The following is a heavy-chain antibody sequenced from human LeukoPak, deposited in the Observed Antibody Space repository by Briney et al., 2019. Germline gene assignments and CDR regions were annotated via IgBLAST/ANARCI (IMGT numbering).Heavy chain of an antibody. Sequence: GGSLRLSCVGSGFTFNNYGINWVRQAPGKGLEWVTGIAYDGSKKFYADSVKGRSAISRDDSKNTVYVEMSGLRAEDTALYHCTRDLAMGALDSWGQGSPVTVSS. CDR2: IAYDGSKK. V-gene: IGHV3-33*01. CDR1: GFTFNNYG. J-gene: IGHJ5*01. CDR3: TRDLAMGALDS. D-gene: IGHD3-16*01.